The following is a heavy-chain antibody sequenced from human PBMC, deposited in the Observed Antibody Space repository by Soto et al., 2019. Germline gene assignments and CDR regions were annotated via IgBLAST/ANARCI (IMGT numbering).Heavy chain of an antibody. D-gene: IGHD4-17*01. V-gene: IGHV1-18*01. CDR3: ARDQNYGDFTISYFDY. CDR2: ISAYNGNT. Sequence: GASVKVSCKASGYTFTSYGISWVRQAPGQGLEWMGWISAYNGNTNYAQKLQGRVTMTTDTSTSTAYMELRSLRSDDTAVYYCARDQNYGDFTISYFDYWGQGTLVTVSS. J-gene: IGHJ4*02. CDR1: GYTFTSYG.